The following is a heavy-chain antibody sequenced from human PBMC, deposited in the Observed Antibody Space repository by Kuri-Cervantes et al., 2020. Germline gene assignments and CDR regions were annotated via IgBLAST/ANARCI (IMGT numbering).Heavy chain of an antibody. J-gene: IGHJ4*02. Sequence: LRLSCTVSGGSISSGGYYWSWIRQHPGKGLEWIGYIYYSGSTYYNPSLKSRVTISADTSKNQVSLNLRSVTAADTAVYYCARHGSGYLLPTNDFDYWGQGTLVTVSS. CDR3: ARHGSGYLLPTNDFDY. CDR2: IYYSGST. D-gene: IGHD5-12*01. CDR1: GGSISSGGYY. V-gene: IGHV4-31*03.